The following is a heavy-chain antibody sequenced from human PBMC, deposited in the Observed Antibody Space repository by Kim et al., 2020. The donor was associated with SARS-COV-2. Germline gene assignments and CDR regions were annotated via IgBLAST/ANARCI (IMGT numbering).Heavy chain of an antibody. CDR2: IYSGGSST. CDR3: AKEYGSGGIFDY. D-gene: IGHD3-10*01. J-gene: IGHJ4*02. CDR1: GFTFSSYA. V-gene: IGHV3-23*03. Sequence: GGSLRLSCAASGFTFSSYAMTWVRQAPGKGLEWVSVIYSGGSSTYYADSVKGRFTISRDNSKKTLYLQMNSLRAEDTAVYYCAKEYGSGGIFDYWGQGTL.